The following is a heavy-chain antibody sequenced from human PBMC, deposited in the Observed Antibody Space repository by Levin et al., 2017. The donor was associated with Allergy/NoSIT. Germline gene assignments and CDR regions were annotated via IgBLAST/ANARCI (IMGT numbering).Heavy chain of an antibody. CDR1: GYTFTSYD. D-gene: IGHD2-15*01. CDR3: ARGAGWGDCSGGSCYSWRYFDL. J-gene: IGHJ2*01. V-gene: IGHV1-8*01. Sequence: ASVKVSCKASGYTFTSYDINWVRQATGQGLEWMGWMNPNSGNTGYAQKFQGRVTMTRNTSISTAYMELSSLRSEDTAVYYCARGAGWGDCSGGSCYSWRYFDLWGRGTLVTVSS. CDR2: MNPNSGNT.